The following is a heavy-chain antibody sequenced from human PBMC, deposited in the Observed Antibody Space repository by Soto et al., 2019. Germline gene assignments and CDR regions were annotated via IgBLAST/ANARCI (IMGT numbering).Heavy chain of an antibody. V-gene: IGHV4-39*01. CDR2: VYYNGST. Sequence: SETLSLTCTVSGGFISSWNYCWGWIRQSPGKGLEWIGSVYYNGSTYSKPPLKSRVTISVDTSKNQFSLRLSSMTAADSAVYYCAGHKKGPDEYGGSDPGQGTTEFYYMDVWGKGTTVTVSS. CDR1: GGFISSWNYC. CDR3: AGHKKGPDEYGGSDPGQGTTEFYYMDV. D-gene: IGHD5-12*01. J-gene: IGHJ6*03.